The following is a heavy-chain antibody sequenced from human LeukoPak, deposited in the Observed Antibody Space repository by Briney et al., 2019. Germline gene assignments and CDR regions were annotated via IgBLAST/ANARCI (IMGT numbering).Heavy chain of an antibody. Sequence: GGSLRLSCAASGFTFSSYAMHWVRQAPGKGLEWVAVISYDGSNKYYADSVKGRFTISRDNSKNTLYLQMNSLRAEDTAVYYCARDRPRPFDIVVVVAATRYYYGMDVWGQGTTVTVSS. V-gene: IGHV3-30-3*01. J-gene: IGHJ6*02. CDR2: ISYDGSNK. D-gene: IGHD2-15*01. CDR3: ARDRPRPFDIVVVVAATRYYYGMDV. CDR1: GFTFSSYA.